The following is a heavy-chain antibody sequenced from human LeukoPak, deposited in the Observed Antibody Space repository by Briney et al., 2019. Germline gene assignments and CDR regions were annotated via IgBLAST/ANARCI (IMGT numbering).Heavy chain of an antibody. J-gene: IGHJ6*03. CDR1: GLTFSSYW. CDR3: ARGDYDFWSGYPYYYYYMDV. D-gene: IGHD3-3*01. V-gene: IGHV3-74*01. Sequence: GGSLRLSCAASGLTFSSYWMHWVRQAPGKGLVWVSRINSDGSSTSYADSVKGRFTISRDNAKNTLYLQMNSLRAEDTAVYYCARGDYDFWSGYPYYYYYMDVWGKGTTVTVSS. CDR2: INSDGSST.